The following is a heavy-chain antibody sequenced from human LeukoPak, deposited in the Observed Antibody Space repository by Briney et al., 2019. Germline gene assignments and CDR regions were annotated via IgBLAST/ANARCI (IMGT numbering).Heavy chain of an antibody. CDR2: IYYSGST. V-gene: IGHV4-31*03. CDR1: GGSISSGGYY. CDR3: ARALGYCSGGSCHKGGYYYYGMDV. J-gene: IGHJ6*04. D-gene: IGHD2-15*01. Sequence: SQTLSLTCTVSGGSISSGGYYWSWIRRHPGKGLEWIGYIYYSGSTYYNPSLKSRVTISVDTSKNQFSLKLSSVTAADTAVYYCARALGYCSGGSCHKGGYYYYGMDVWGKGTTVTVSS.